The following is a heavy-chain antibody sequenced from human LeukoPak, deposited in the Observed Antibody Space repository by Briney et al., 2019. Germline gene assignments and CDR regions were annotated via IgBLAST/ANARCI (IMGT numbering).Heavy chain of an antibody. J-gene: IGHJ4*02. Sequence: GGSLRLSCAASGFSFSTYAMSWVRQAPGKGLEWVSGISGSGVDTHYADSVKGRFRISRDNSKNTLYLQLNSLRAEDTAVYYCASGTYRLGDYWGLGTLVTVST. CDR3: ASGTYRLGDY. CDR2: ISGSGVDT. V-gene: IGHV3-23*01. CDR1: GFSFSTYA. D-gene: IGHD3-10*01.